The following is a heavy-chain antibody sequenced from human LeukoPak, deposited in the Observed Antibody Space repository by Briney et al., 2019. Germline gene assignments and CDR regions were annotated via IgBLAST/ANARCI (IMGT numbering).Heavy chain of an antibody. CDR1: GGSISNYY. CDR3: ARSFLGDWYFDL. Sequence: SETLSLTCTVSGGSISNYYWSWIRQPPGKGLEWIGNIYYSGSTNYNPSLKSRVTISVDTSKDQFSLRLTSVTAADTAVYYCARSFLGDWYFDLWGRGTLVTVSS. D-gene: IGHD1-26*01. CDR2: IYYSGST. V-gene: IGHV4-59*01. J-gene: IGHJ2*01.